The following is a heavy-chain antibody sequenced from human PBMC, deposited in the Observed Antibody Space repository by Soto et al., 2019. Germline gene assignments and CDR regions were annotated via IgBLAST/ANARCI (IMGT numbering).Heavy chain of an antibody. Sequence: ASVKVSCKASGYTLTSYGISWVRQAPGQGLEWMGWISAYNGNTNYAQKLQGRVTMTTDTSTSTAYMELRSLRSDDTAVYYCARGMGLLWFGEEYYYYMDVWGKGTTVTVSS. D-gene: IGHD3-10*01. CDR3: ARGMGLLWFGEEYYYYMDV. CDR1: GYTLTSYG. J-gene: IGHJ6*03. CDR2: ISAYNGNT. V-gene: IGHV1-18*01.